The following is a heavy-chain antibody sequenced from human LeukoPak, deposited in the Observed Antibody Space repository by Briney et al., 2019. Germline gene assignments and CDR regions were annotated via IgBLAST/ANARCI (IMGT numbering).Heavy chain of an antibody. CDR2: IIPIFGTA. V-gene: IGHV1-69*01. CDR3: ACRVVITPYYYGMDV. Sequence: SVKVSCKASGGTFISYAISWVRQAPGQGLEWMGGIIPIFGTANYAQKFQGRVTITADESTSTAYMELSSLRSEDTAVYYCACRVVITPYYYGMDVWGQGTTVTVSS. J-gene: IGHJ6*02. CDR1: GGTFISYA. D-gene: IGHD3-3*01.